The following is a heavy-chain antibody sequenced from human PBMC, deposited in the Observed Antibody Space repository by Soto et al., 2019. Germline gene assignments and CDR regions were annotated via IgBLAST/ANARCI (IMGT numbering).Heavy chain of an antibody. Sequence: PGGSLRLSCAASGFTFSSYGMHWVRQAPGKGLEWVAVISYDGSNKYYADSVKGRFTISRDNSKNTLYLQMNSLRAEDTAVYYCAKDGGPVYGYADYWGQGTLVTVSS. D-gene: IGHD5-18*01. J-gene: IGHJ4*02. CDR3: AKDGGPVYGYADY. CDR2: ISYDGSNK. V-gene: IGHV3-30*18. CDR1: GFTFSSYG.